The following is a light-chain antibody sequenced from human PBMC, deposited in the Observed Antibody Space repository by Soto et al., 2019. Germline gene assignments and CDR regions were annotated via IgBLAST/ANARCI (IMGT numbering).Light chain of an antibody. V-gene: IGLV1-40*01. Sequence: QSVLTQPPSVSGAPGQRVTISCTGSSSKIGAGYDVHWYQQLPGTAPKLLIYGNSNRPSGVPDRFSGSKSGTSASLAITGLQAEDEADYYCQSYDSSLSAHVVFGGGTKVTVL. CDR1: SSKIGAGYD. CDR2: GNS. J-gene: IGLJ2*01. CDR3: QSYDSSLSAHVV.